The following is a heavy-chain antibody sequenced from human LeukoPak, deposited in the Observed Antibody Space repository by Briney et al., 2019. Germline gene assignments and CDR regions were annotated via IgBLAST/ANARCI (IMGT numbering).Heavy chain of an antibody. CDR2: ISNTGGDT. Sequence: RSGGFLRLSCAASGFTFSSHAMSWLRQAPGKGLEWVSGISNTGGDTHYADSVEGRFSITRDNSKGTLYLQMRSLRAEETALYYCARLPHSGWYSSRSFDMWGQGTMVTVSS. V-gene: IGHV3-23*01. CDR3: ARLPHSGWYSSRSFDM. CDR1: GFTFSSHA. D-gene: IGHD6-19*01. J-gene: IGHJ3*02.